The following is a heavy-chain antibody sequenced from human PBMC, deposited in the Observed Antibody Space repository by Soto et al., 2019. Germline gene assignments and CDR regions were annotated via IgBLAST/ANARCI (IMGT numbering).Heavy chain of an antibody. J-gene: IGHJ4*02. CDR2: ISTSIDAT. CDR1: GFAFSNYA. D-gene: IGHD6-6*01. CDR3: AKDRTVAARTFDY. Sequence: EVQLLESGGGLVQPGGSLRLSCAASGFAFSNYAMHWVRQAPGKGLEWVSSISTSIDATYYADSVKGRFTISRDDSKKTLYLQMNSLRAEDSADYYGAKDRTVAARTFDYWGQGTQVTVSS. V-gene: IGHV3-23*01.